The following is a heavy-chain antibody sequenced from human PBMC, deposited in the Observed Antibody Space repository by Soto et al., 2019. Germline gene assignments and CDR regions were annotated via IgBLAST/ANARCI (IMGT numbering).Heavy chain of an antibody. CDR2: IYWDDSK. CDR3: AHKGPEDWPLDY. D-gene: IGHD3-9*01. V-gene: IGHV2-5*02. J-gene: IGHJ4*02. Sequence: QITLKESGPTLVRPTQTLTLTCAFSGFSLSTSGVGVGWIRQPPGKALEWLAVIYWDDSKHYSPSLRSRLTIPNDTSKNRVVLTMTNMDPMDTGTYYCAHKGPEDWPLDYWGQGTLVTVSS. CDR1: GFSLSTSGVG.